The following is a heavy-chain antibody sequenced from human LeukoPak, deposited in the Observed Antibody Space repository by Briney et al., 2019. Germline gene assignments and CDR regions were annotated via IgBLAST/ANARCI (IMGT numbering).Heavy chain of an antibody. V-gene: IGHV3-23*01. CDR2: ITGAGSTT. J-gene: IGHJ4*02. CDR1: GFTFSTFA. D-gene: IGHD3-10*01. CDR3: ARETTYGHIDY. Sequence: GGSLRLSCAASGFTFSTFAMSWVRQDPGRGLEWVSSITGAGSTTYYPESVKGRFTISRDNSKNTLYLQMNSLRAEDTAVYYCARETTYGHIDYWGQGTLVTVSS.